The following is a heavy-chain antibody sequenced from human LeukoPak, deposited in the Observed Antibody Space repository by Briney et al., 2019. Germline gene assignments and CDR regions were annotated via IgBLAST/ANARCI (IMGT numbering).Heavy chain of an antibody. V-gene: IGHV4-30-4*01. D-gene: IGHD2-15*01. Sequence: PSETLSLTCTVSGGSISSGDYYWSWIRQPPGKGLEWIGYIYYSGSTYYNPSLKSRVTISVDTSKNQFSLKLSSVTAADTAVYYCARWYCSGGSCYSGKNNWFDPWGQEPWSPSPQ. CDR1: GGSISSGDYY. J-gene: IGHJ5*02. CDR2: IYYSGST. CDR3: ARWYCSGGSCYSGKNNWFDP.